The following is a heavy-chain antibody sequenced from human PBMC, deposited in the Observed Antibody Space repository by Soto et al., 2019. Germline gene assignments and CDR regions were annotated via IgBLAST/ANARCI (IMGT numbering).Heavy chain of an antibody. CDR2: IWYDGSNK. CDR1: GFTFSSYG. J-gene: IGHJ4*02. CDR3: ARGPAGYSDFWRGYLDQ. Sequence: LRLSCAASGFTFSSYGMRWVRQAPCRGLEWVAVIWYDGSNKYYAGSVKCRVTISRDNSKDTLYLQMNSLRAEDTAVYYCARGPAGYSDFWRGYLDQWGQGTMVIFSS. V-gene: IGHV3-33*01. D-gene: IGHD3-3*01.